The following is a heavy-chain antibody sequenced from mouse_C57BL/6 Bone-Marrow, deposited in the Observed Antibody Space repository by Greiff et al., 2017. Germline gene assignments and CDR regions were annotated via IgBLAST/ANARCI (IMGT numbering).Heavy chain of an antibody. D-gene: IGHD3-3*01. Sequence: EVQLVESGGGLVKPGGSLKLSCAASGFTFSSYAMSWVRQTPEKRLEWVATISDGGSYTYYPDNVKGRFTISRDNAKNNLYLQMRHLKSEDTAMYYCAREGWGPRYWGQGTTLTVSS. CDR3: AREGWGPRY. J-gene: IGHJ2*01. V-gene: IGHV5-4*01. CDR2: ISDGGSYT. CDR1: GFTFSSYA.